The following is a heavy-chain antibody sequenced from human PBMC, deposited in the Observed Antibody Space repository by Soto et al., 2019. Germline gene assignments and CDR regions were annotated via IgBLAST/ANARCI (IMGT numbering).Heavy chain of an antibody. D-gene: IGHD5-18*01. J-gene: IGHJ6*02. CDR3: ARVRGYSYGYYYYGMDV. Sequence: QVQLVESGGGVVQPGRSLRLSCAASGFTFSSYAMHWVRQAPGKGLEWVAVISYDGSNKYYADSVKGRFTISRDNSKNTLYLQMNSLRAEYTAVYYCARVRGYSYGYYYYGMDVWGQGTTVTVSS. CDR1: GFTFSSYA. CDR2: ISYDGSNK. V-gene: IGHV3-30-3*01.